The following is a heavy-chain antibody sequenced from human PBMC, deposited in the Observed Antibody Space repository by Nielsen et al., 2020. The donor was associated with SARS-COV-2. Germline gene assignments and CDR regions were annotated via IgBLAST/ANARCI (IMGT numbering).Heavy chain of an antibody. CDR3: ARDLGGYGGFDY. Sequence: GGSLRLSCAASGFTFSSYSMNWVRQAPGKGLEWVATISYDGSNKYYADSVKGRFTISRDNSKNTLYLQMNSLRAEDTAVYYCARDLGGYGGFDYWGQGTLVTVSS. CDR1: GFTFSSYS. J-gene: IGHJ4*02. D-gene: IGHD5-18*01. V-gene: IGHV3-30*03. CDR2: ISYDGSNK.